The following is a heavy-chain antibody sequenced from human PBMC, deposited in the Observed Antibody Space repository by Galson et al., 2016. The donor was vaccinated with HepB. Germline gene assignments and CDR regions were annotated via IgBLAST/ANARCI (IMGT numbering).Heavy chain of an antibody. Sequence: SVKVSCKASGHTSTTYGISWVRQAPGQGLEWMGWISAHTGNTNYAQKVQGRVTMTIDTSTGTAYMELRSLRSDDTAVYYCARVPCNSGRNWYYFGMDVWGQGTTVTVSS. CDR3: ARVPCNSGRNWYYFGMDV. CDR1: GHTSTTYG. V-gene: IGHV1-18*01. D-gene: IGHD4-23*01. CDR2: ISAHTGNT. J-gene: IGHJ6*02.